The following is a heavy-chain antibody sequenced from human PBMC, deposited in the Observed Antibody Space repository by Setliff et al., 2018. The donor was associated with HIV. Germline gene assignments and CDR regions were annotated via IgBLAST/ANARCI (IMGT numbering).Heavy chain of an antibody. J-gene: IGHJ4*02. D-gene: IGHD6-13*01. V-gene: IGHV4-39*01. CDR1: SGSISSSDYY. CDR2: IYYSGST. Sequence: SETLSLTCTVSSGSISSSDYYGAWIRQPPGKGLEWIGTIYYSGSTYYNPSLESRVTMSVDTSKNQFSLRLSSVTAADTAVYYCARLVSSSWSYYFDSWGQGTLVTAPQ. CDR3: ARLVSSSWSYYFDS.